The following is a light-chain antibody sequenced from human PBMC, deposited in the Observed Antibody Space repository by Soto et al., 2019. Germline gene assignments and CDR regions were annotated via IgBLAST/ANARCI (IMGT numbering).Light chain of an antibody. Sequence: DIQLTQSPSFLSASVGDRGTITCRASQGISSYLAWYQQKPGKAPKLLIYTASTLQSGVPSRFSGSGSGTEFTLTISSLQPEDFATYYCQQLNSYPSTFGQGTRLEIK. V-gene: IGKV1-9*01. CDR1: QGISSY. CDR2: TAS. J-gene: IGKJ5*01. CDR3: QQLNSYPST.